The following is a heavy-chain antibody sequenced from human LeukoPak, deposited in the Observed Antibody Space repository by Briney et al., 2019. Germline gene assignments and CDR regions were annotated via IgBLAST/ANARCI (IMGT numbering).Heavy chain of an antibody. CDR2: MYYRGST. J-gene: IGHJ3*02. CDR1: GGSISSYS. V-gene: IGHV4-59*08. Sequence: SETLSLTCTVSGGSISSYSWSWIRQPPGKGLEWIGYMYYRGSTNDNPSLKSRVTISKDTSKNQLSLTVTSVTAADTAIYYCARHYLYGDPPAFDIWGQGAMVTVSS. D-gene: IGHD2-21*02. CDR3: ARHYLYGDPPAFDI.